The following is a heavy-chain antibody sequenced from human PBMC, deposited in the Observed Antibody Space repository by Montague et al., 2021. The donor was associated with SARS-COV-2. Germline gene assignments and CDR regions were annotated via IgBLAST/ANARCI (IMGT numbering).Heavy chain of an antibody. D-gene: IGHD5-12*01. CDR2: IDPSDSYT. Sequence: QSGAEVKKPGESLRISCKVSEYIFISHWITWVRQMPGKGLEWVGRIDPSDSYTNYSPSFQGHVSISVDKSISTAYLQWSSLKASDTAMYYCARRGRPYSGYTTGYFDYWGQGTLVTVSS. CDR1: EYIFISHW. J-gene: IGHJ4*02. CDR3: ARRGRPYSGYTTGYFDY. V-gene: IGHV5-10-1*01.